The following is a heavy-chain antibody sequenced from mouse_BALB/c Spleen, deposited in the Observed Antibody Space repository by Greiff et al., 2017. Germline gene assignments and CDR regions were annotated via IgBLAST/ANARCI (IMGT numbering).Heavy chain of an antibody. CDR3: ARGGSSYNYYAMDY. J-gene: IGHJ4*01. CDR2: ILPGSGST. D-gene: IGHD1-1*01. Sequence: VQLVESGAELMKPGASVKISCKATGYTFSSYWIEWVKQRPGHGLEWIGEILPGSGSTNYNEKFKGKATFTADTSSNTAYMQLSSLTSEDSAVYYCARGGSSYNYYAMDYWGQGTSVTVSS. CDR1: GYTFSSYW. V-gene: IGHV1-9*01.